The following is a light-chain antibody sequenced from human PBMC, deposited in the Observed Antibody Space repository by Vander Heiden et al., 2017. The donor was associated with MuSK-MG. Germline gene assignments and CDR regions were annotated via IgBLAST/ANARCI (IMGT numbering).Light chain of an antibody. Sequence: EIVLTQSPGTLSLSPGERATLSCRASQTVSNNYVAWYQQKPGQAPRLLIYGASSRANGIPDRFRGSGSGTDFTLTISGLEPEDFAVYHCQQDGYGITFGGGTRVEIK. V-gene: IGKV3-20*01. CDR3: QQDGYGIT. CDR2: GAS. J-gene: IGKJ4*01. CDR1: QTVSNNY.